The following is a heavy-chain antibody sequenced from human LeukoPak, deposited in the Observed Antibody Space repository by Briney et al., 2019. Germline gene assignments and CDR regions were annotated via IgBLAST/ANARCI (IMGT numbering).Heavy chain of an antibody. CDR1: GFTSSSYW. CDR2: IKRDGSEK. D-gene: IGHD6-19*01. J-gene: IGHJ4*02. V-gene: IGHV3-7*01. CDR3: AREAGLYSSGWYSDY. Sequence: PGGSLRLSCAASGFTSSSYWMSWVRQAPGKGLEWVANIKRDGSEKYYVDSVKGRFTISRDNAKNSLYLQMNSLRAEDTAVYYCAREAGLYSSGWYSDYWGQGTLVTVSS.